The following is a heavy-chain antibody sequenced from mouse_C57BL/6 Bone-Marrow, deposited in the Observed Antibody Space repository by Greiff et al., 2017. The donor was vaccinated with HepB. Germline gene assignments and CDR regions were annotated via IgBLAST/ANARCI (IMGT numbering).Heavy chain of an antibody. CDR1: GYTFTTYP. D-gene: IGHD1-1*01. J-gene: IGHJ4*01. CDR2: FHPYNDDT. V-gene: IGHV1-47*01. Sequence: VMLVESGAELVKPGASVKMSCKASGYTFTTYPIEWMKQNHGKSLEWIGNFHPYNDDTKYNEKFKGKATLTVEKSSSTVYLELSRFTSDDSAVYYCARPYYDGSSYAMDYWGQGTSVTVSS. CDR3: ARPYYDGSSYAMDY.